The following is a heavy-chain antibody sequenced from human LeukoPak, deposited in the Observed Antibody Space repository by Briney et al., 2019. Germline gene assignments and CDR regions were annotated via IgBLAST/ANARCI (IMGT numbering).Heavy chain of an antibody. D-gene: IGHD3-10*01. J-gene: IGHJ4*02. CDR3: AKGTSMVRGVIWAAPFDY. CDR1: GFTFSSYA. V-gene: IGHV3-23*01. CDR2: ISGSGGST. Sequence: GGSLRLSCAASGFTFSSYAMSWVRQAPGKGLEWVSAISGSGGSTYYADSVKGRFTISRDNSKNTLYPQMNSLRAEDMAVYYSAKGTSMVRGVIWAAPFDYWGQGTLVTVSS.